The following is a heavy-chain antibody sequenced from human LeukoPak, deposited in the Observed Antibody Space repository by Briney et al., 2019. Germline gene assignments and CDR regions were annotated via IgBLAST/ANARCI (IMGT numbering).Heavy chain of an antibody. V-gene: IGHV3-21*01. CDR2: ISSTSSDI. D-gene: IGHD6-13*01. J-gene: IGHJ4*02. Sequence: GGSLRLSCAASGIRFSRYTLNWVRQAPGKGLEWVSSISSTSSDIYYADSVKGRFTISRDNAKNSLYLQMNSLRAEDTAVYYCARAGSYSTLDYWGQGTLVPVSS. CDR3: ARAGSYSTLDY. CDR1: GIRFSRYT.